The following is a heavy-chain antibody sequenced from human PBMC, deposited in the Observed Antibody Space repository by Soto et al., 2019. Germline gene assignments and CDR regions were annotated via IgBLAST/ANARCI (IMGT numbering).Heavy chain of an antibody. Sequence: EVQLLESGGGLVQPGGSLRLSCAASGLTFSNYAMSWVRQAPGKGLEWVSSVSGTGGVTYYADSVKGRFTISRDNSKNSLYLQMSRLRAEDTALYYCAKDLRFRGQGTLVTVSS. D-gene: IGHD3-16*01. CDR1: GLTFSNYA. CDR2: VSGTGGVT. J-gene: IGHJ4*02. CDR3: AKDLRF. V-gene: IGHV3-23*01.